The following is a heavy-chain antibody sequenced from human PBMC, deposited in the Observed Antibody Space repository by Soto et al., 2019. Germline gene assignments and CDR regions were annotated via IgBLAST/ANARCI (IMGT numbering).Heavy chain of an antibody. D-gene: IGHD2-2*01. J-gene: IGHJ6*02. Sequence: SVNVSCKASGGTFSSYAISWVRQAPGQGLEWMGGIIPIFGTANYAQKFQGRVTITADKSTSTAYMELSSLRSEDTAVYYCASAVVVPAAKSYYGMDVWGRGTTVTVSS. V-gene: IGHV1-69*06. CDR3: ASAVVVPAAKSYYGMDV. CDR1: GGTFSSYA. CDR2: IIPIFGTA.